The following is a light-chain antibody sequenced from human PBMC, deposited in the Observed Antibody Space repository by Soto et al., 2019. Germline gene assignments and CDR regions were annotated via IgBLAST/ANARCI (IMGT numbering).Light chain of an antibody. CDR2: DVS. V-gene: IGLV2-14*01. CDR1: SSDVGGYNY. Sequence: ALTQPASVSGSPGQSITISCTGTSSDVGGYNYVSWYQQHPGKAPKLMIYDVSNRPSGVSNRFSGSKSGNTASLTISGLQAEDEADYYCSSYTSSSTPLFVFGTGTKLTVL. CDR3: SSYTSSSTPLFV. J-gene: IGLJ1*01.